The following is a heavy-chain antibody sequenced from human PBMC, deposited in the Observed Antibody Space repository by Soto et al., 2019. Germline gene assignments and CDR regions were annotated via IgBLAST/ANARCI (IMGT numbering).Heavy chain of an antibody. J-gene: IGHJ4*02. V-gene: IGHV4-34*01. D-gene: IGHD3-3*01. CDR1: GGSFSGYY. Sequence: LSLTCAVYGGSFSGYYWSWIRQPPGKGLEWIGEINHSGSTNYNPSLKSRVTISVDTSKNQFSLELSSVTAADTAVYYCARAGPYDFWSGYYTGFDYWGQGTLVTVSS. CDR2: INHSGST. CDR3: ARAGPYDFWSGYYTGFDY.